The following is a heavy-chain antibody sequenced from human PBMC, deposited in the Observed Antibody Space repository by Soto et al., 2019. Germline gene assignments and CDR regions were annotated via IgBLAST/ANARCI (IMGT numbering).Heavy chain of an antibody. Sequence: PGGSLRLSCTASGFTFGDYAMSWVRQAPGKGLEWVGFIRSKAYGGTTEYAASVKGRFTISRDDSKSIAYLQMNSLKTEDTAVYYCTRRDTAMVGITMIPRDDDAFDIWGQGTMVTVSS. V-gene: IGHV3-49*04. CDR3: TRRDTAMVGITMIPRDDDAFDI. CDR2: IRSKAYGGTT. D-gene: IGHD5-18*01. J-gene: IGHJ3*02. CDR1: GFTFGDYA.